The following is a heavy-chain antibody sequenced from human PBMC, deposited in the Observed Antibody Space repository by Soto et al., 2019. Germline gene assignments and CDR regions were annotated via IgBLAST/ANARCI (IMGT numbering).Heavy chain of an antibody. V-gene: IGHV3-53*04. D-gene: IGHD6-13*01. J-gene: IGHJ4*02. CDR1: GFTVSSNY. CDR3: ARSFIAAAGTSGDY. Sequence: GGSLRLSCAASGFTVSSNYMSWVRQAPGKGLEWVSVIYSGGSTYYADSVKGRFTISRHNSKNTLYLQMNSLRAEDTAVYYCARSFIAAAGTSGDYWGQGTLVTVSS. CDR2: IYSGGST.